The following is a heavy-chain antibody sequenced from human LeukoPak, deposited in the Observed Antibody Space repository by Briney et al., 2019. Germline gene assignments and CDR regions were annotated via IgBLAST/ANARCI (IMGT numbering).Heavy chain of an antibody. J-gene: IGHJ4*02. Sequence: GGSLRLSCAASGFTFSTYGMHWVRQAPGKGLQWVAVISYDGSNKYYADSVKGLFTISRDNSKNTLYLQMNSLRAEDTAVYYCAKPDRFYDFSDYWGQGTLVTVSS. CDR1: GFTFSTYG. CDR3: AKPDRFYDFSDY. V-gene: IGHV3-30*18. CDR2: ISYDGSNK. D-gene: IGHD3/OR15-3a*01.